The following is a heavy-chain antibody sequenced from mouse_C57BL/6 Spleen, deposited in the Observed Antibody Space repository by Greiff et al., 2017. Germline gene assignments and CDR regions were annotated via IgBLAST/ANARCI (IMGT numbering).Heavy chain of an antibody. D-gene: IGHD1-1*01. Sequence: EVQLQQSGPELVKPGASVKISCKASGYSFTGYYMNWVKQSPEKSLEWIGVINPSTGGTTYNQKFNAKATLTVDKSSSTAYMQLKSLTSEDSAVYYCASGGTTVYFDYWGQGTTLTVSS. J-gene: IGHJ2*01. CDR1: GYSFTGYY. V-gene: IGHV1-42*01. CDR3: ASGGTTVYFDY. CDR2: INPSTGGT.